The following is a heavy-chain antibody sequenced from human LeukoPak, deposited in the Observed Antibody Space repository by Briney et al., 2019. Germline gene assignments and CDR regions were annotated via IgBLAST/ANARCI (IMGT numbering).Heavy chain of an antibody. D-gene: IGHD1-26*01. V-gene: IGHV1-2*02. CDR3: ARDLLREGIVGATIVDY. Sequence: ASVKVSCKASGYTFTGYYMHWVRQAPGQGLEWMGWINPNSGGTNYAQKFQGRVTMTRDTSISTAYMELSRLRSDDTAVYYCARDLLREGIVGATIVDYWGQGTLVTVSS. J-gene: IGHJ4*02. CDR1: GYTFTGYY. CDR2: INPNSGGT.